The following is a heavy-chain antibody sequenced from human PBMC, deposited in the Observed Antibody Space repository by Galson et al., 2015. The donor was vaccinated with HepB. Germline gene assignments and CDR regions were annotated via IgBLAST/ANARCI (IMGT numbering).Heavy chain of an antibody. V-gene: IGHV5-10-1*01. J-gene: IGHJ5*02. D-gene: IGHD6-19*01. CDR3: ARRAHSSGWYVSWFDP. CDR1: GYSFTSYW. Sequence: QSGAEVKKLGDSLRISFKGSGYSFTSYWISCVRQMPGQGLEWMGRIDPSDSYTHYRPSFQGDVTISADKSISTAYLQWSSLKASDTAMYYCARRAHSSGWYVSWFDPWGQGTLVTVST. CDR2: IDPSDSYT.